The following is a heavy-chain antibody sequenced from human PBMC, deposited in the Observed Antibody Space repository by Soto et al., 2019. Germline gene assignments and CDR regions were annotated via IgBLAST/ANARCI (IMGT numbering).Heavy chain of an antibody. CDR3: ARSVFP. Sequence: QVQLQASGPGLVKPSQTLSLPCTVSGGSISSGGYYLSWIRQHPGKRLEWIGYIYYSGNTYYNPSRKRQVTISVDTSKNQSSLKPSSVTAADTAVYYCARSVFPWGQGTLVTVSS. J-gene: IGHJ5*02. CDR1: GGSISSGGYY. V-gene: IGHV4-31*01. CDR2: IYYSGNT.